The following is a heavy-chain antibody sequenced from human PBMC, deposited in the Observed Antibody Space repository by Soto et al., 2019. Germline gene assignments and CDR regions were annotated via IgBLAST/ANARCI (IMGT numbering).Heavy chain of an antibody. CDR2: IYWNDEK. CDR1: GFSLTTSVVG. V-gene: IGHV2-5*01. CDR3: AHRLRWLANFDY. J-gene: IGHJ4*02. D-gene: IGHD6-19*01. Sequence: GPTLVNPTQTLALTSTFSGFSLTTSVVGVGWIRQPPGKALEWLALIYWNDEKRYSPSLKSRLTITKDTSRNQVVLTMTNMDPVDTATYYCAHRLRWLANFDYWGQGTLVTVSS.